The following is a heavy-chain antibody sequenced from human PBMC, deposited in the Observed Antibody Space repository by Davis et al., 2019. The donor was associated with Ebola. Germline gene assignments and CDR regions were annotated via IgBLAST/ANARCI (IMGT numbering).Heavy chain of an antibody. CDR1: GFTFSSYS. CDR3: ARGLAVAVLAMDY. J-gene: IGHJ4*02. CDR2: ISGSGGNT. D-gene: IGHD6-19*01. Sequence: GESLKISCAASGFTFSSYSMNWVRQAPGKGLEWVSAISGSGGNTYYADSVKGRFTISRDNSKNTLYVQMNSLRAEDTAVYYCARGLAVAVLAMDYWGQGTLVTVSS. V-gene: IGHV3-23*01.